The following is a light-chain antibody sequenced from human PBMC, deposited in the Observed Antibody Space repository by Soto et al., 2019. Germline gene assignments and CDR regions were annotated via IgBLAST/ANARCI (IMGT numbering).Light chain of an antibody. CDR2: GAS. CDR3: QQYNSWPMT. Sequence: EIVITQSPATLSVSPGERATLSCRASQSVSTYLAWYQQKPGQAPRLLIYGASTRATGIPARFSGSGSGSEFTLTISSLQSEDFAVYYCQQYNSWPMTFGQGTRLEIK. J-gene: IGKJ5*01. CDR1: QSVSTY. V-gene: IGKV3-15*01.